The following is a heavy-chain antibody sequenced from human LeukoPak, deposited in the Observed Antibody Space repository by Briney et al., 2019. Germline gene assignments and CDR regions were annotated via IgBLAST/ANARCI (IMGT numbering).Heavy chain of an antibody. Sequence: GGSLRLSCAASGSTFSIYGMNWVRQAPGKGLEWVSGISDSGAITNYADSVKGRFTISRDNSKNTLYLQMHSLRPEDTAIYYCAKLRAARPGYWGQGTLVTVSS. D-gene: IGHD6-6*01. J-gene: IGHJ4*02. CDR3: AKLRAARPGY. V-gene: IGHV3-23*01. CDR2: ISDSGAIT. CDR1: GSTFSIYG.